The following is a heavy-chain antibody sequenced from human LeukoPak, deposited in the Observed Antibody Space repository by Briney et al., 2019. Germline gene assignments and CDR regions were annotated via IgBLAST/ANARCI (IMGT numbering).Heavy chain of an antibody. CDR3: ARVAYSSAWYIDY. CDR2: INSDGSST. V-gene: IGHV3-74*01. Sequence: GGSLRLSCAASGFTFSSFWMHWVRQAPGKGLVWVSRINSDGSSTSYADSVKGRFTISRDNAKNTLYLQMNSLRAEDTALYYCARVAYSSAWYIDYWGQGTLVTVSS. J-gene: IGHJ4*02. D-gene: IGHD6-19*01. CDR1: GFTFSSFW.